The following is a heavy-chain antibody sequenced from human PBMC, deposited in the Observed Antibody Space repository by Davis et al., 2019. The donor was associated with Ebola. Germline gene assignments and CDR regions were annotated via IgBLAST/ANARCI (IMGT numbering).Heavy chain of an antibody. D-gene: IGHD3-10*01. CDR2: ISGSGGST. CDR3: AKMVQGVMYGMDV. Sequence: GESLKIPCAAPGFTFSSYAMSWVRQAPGKGLEWVSAISGSGGSTYYADSVKGRFTIPRDNSKNTLYLQMNSLSAEDTAVYYCAKMVQGVMYGMDVWGQGTTVTVSS. J-gene: IGHJ6*02. V-gene: IGHV3-23*01. CDR1: GFTFSSYA.